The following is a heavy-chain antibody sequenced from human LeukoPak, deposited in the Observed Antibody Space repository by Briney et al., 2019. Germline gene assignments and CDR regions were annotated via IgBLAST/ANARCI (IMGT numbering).Heavy chain of an antibody. CDR1: GGSFSGYY. CDR2: INHSGST. CDR3: ARPACLSPVGSCPDYFDY. D-gene: IGHD2-2*01. V-gene: IGHV4-34*01. Sequence: SETLSLTCAVYGGSFSGYYWSWIRQPPGKGLEWIGEINHSGSTNYNPSLKSRVTISVDTSKNQFSLKLSSVTAADTAVCYCARPACLSPVGSCPDYFDYWGQGTLVTVSS. J-gene: IGHJ4*02.